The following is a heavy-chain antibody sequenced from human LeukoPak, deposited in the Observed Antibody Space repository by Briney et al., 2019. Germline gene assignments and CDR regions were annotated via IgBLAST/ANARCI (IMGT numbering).Heavy chain of an antibody. CDR3: AREGRGDVDFDY. CDR2: TYYRSKWYH. CDR1: GDSVSSNSAA. Sequence: SQTLSLTCAISGDSVSSNSAAWNWIRQSPSRGFEWLGRTYYRSKWYHDFAVSVESRITINPDTSKNQFSLQLNSVTPEDTAVYYCAREGRGDVDFDYWGQGTLVTVSS. V-gene: IGHV6-1*01. D-gene: IGHD3-10*02. J-gene: IGHJ4*02.